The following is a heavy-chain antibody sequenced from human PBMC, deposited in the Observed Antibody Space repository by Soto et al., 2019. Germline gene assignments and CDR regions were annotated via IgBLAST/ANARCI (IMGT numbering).Heavy chain of an antibody. CDR2: IWYDGSNK. D-gene: IGHD5-12*01. CDR1: VFTFSSYG. Sequence: QVQLVESGGGVVQPGRSLRLSCAASVFTFSSYGMHWVRQAPGKGLEWVAVIWYDGSNKYYADSVKGRFTISRDNSKNTLYLQMNSLRAEDTAVYYCARGADIVATILSYFDYWGQGTLVTVSS. V-gene: IGHV3-33*01. J-gene: IGHJ4*02. CDR3: ARGADIVATILSYFDY.